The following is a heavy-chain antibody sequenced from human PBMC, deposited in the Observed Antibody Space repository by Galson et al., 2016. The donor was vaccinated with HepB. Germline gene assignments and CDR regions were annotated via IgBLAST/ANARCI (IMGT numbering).Heavy chain of an antibody. Sequence: SETLSLTCTVSGGSISSSSYYWDWIRQPPGKGLEWIGTIFYSGSTYYNPSLKSRVRISVDTSKNQFSLKLSSVTAADTAVYYCARRDTYSSGWSIDYWGQGTLVTVSS. CDR3: ARRDTYSSGWSIDY. CDR2: IFYSGST. V-gene: IGHV4-39*01. CDR1: GGSISSSSYY. J-gene: IGHJ4*02. D-gene: IGHD6-19*01.